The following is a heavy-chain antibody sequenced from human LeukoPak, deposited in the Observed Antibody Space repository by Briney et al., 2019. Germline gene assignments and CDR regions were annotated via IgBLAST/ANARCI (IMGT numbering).Heavy chain of an antibody. CDR3: ARAVAIVGATSDY. CDR2: ISSSSSYI. D-gene: IGHD1-26*01. Sequence: GGSLRLSCAASGFTFSSYSMNWVRQAPGKGLEWVSSISSSSSYIYYADSVKGRFTISRDNAKNSLYLQMNSLRAEDTAVYYCARAVAIVGATSDYWGQGTLVTASS. V-gene: IGHV3-21*01. J-gene: IGHJ4*02. CDR1: GFTFSSYS.